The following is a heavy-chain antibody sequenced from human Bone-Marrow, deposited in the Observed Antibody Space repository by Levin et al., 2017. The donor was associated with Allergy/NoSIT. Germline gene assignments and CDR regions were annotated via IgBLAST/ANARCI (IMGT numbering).Heavy chain of an antibody. D-gene: IGHD2-15*01. Sequence: GGSLRLSCAASGFTFSSYGMHWVRQAPGKGLEWVAVISYDGSNKYYADSVKGRFTISRDNSKNTLYLQMNSLRAEDTAVYYCAKDAGYCSGGSCYSTYWYFDLWGRGTLVTVSS. CDR1: GFTFSSYG. CDR2: ISYDGSNK. V-gene: IGHV3-30*18. CDR3: AKDAGYCSGGSCYSTYWYFDL. J-gene: IGHJ2*01.